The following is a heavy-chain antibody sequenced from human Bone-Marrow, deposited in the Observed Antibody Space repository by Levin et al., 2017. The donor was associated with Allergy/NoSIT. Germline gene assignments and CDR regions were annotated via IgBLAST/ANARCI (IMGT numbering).Heavy chain of an antibody. D-gene: IGHD2-21*01. Sequence: PGGSLRLSCAASGFSFSSIWLSWVRQAPGKGLVWVSHINGDGSGTSYADSVRGRFTISRDNAKNTLYLQMDSLRAEDTAVYYCARFNRLNSFDMWGQGTMVSVSS. CDR2: INGDGSGT. CDR1: GFSFSSIW. J-gene: IGHJ3*02. CDR3: ARFNRLNSFDM. V-gene: IGHV3-74*01.